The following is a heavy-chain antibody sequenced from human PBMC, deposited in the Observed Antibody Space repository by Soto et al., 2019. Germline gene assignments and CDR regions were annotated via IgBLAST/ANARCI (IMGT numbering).Heavy chain of an antibody. CDR1: GGSISGYY. CDR3: ARQQLLPFYYSLDV. CDR2: IYYRGST. J-gene: IGHJ6*02. D-gene: IGHD6-13*01. V-gene: IGHV4-59*01. Sequence: TSETLSLTCNVSGGSISGYYWSWIRQAPGKGLEYIGYIYYRGSTNYNPSLKSRVTMSVDTSRNQFSLTLNSVTAADTAVYYCARQQLLPFYYSLDVWGQGTTVTVSS.